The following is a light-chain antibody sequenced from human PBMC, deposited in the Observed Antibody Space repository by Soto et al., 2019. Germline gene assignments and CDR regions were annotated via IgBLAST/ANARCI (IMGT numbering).Light chain of an antibody. V-gene: IGKV1-5*01. Sequence: DIQMTQSPSTLSASVGDRVTITCGASQSISSWLAWYQKKTGKAPNLLIYDASSLKSGVPSRLRGSGSGTELTITISSMKNDDFETYYCQQYNSYSPTFGQGTKVDIK. CDR2: DAS. J-gene: IGKJ1*01. CDR1: QSISSW. CDR3: QQYNSYSPT.